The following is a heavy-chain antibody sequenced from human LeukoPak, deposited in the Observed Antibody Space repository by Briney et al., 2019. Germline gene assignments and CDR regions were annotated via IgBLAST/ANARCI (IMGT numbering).Heavy chain of an antibody. CDR1: GYTFTGYY. CDR3: AKEAMYYDNSGSNWFDP. V-gene: IGHV1-2*04. D-gene: IGHD3-22*01. J-gene: IGHJ5*02. Sequence: PGASVKVSCTASGYTFTGYYMHWVRQAPGQGLEWMGWINPNSGGTNYAQKFRGWVTMTRDTSISTAYMELSRLKSDDTAMYYCAKEAMYYDNSGSNWFDPWGQGTLVIVSS. CDR2: INPNSGGT.